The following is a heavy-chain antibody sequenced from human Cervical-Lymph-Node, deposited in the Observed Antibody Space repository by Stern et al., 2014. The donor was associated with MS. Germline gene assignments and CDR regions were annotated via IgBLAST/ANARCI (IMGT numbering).Heavy chain of an antibody. Sequence: QVQLQESGPGLVKPSETLSLTCTVSGGSITNYYWSWMRQPTGEELEWVGYIFYSGGTNYNTSPQSRLTISVDTTENQLFLNLRSVTSADTAVYYCAISPGYYFDYWGQGTLVTVSS. V-gene: IGHV4-59*01. CDR2: IFYSGGT. D-gene: IGHD3-10*01. CDR3: AISPGYYFDY. J-gene: IGHJ4*02. CDR1: GGSITNYY.